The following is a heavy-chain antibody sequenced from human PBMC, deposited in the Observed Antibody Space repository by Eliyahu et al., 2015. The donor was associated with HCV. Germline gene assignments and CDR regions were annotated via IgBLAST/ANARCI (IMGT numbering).Heavy chain of an antibody. CDR3: ARVGGYYSSGPKGEFDY. CDR1: GFTFSSYG. D-gene: IGHD6-19*01. CDR2: IWYDGSNK. J-gene: IGHJ4*02. Sequence: QVQLVESGGGVVQPGRSLRLSCAASGFTFSSYGMHWVRQAPGKGLEWVAVIWYDGSNKYYADSVKGRFTISRDNSKNTLYLQMNSLRAEDTAVYYCARVGGYYSSGPKGEFDYWGQGTLVTVSS. V-gene: IGHV3-33*01.